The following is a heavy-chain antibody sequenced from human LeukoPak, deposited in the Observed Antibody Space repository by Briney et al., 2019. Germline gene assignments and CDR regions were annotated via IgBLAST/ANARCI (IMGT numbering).Heavy chain of an antibody. Sequence: ASVKVSCKASGYTFTSYYMHWVRQAPGQGLEWMGWISAYNGNTNYAQKLQGRVTMTTDTSTSTAYMELRSLRSDDTAVYYCARDGSSSWSTVPDYWGQGTLVTVSS. CDR1: GYTFTSYY. CDR2: ISAYNGNT. D-gene: IGHD6-13*01. J-gene: IGHJ4*02. CDR3: ARDGSSSWSTVPDY. V-gene: IGHV1-18*04.